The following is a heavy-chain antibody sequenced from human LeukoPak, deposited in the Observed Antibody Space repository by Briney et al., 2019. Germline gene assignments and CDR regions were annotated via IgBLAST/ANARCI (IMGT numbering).Heavy chain of an antibody. V-gene: IGHV1-18*01. D-gene: IGHD3-22*01. Sequence: ASVNVSYKPSGYTFTRYGISRVRQAPGQGLEWMGWISAYNGNRNYAQQLQGRANMTTAPSTSTAYMELRSLRSDDTAVYYCARGIEPGMGFHYDSSGYCSHYFVYWGQGTLVTVSS. CDR3: ARGIEPGMGFHYDSSGYCSHYFVY. CDR2: ISAYNGNR. J-gene: IGHJ4*02. CDR1: GYTFTRYG.